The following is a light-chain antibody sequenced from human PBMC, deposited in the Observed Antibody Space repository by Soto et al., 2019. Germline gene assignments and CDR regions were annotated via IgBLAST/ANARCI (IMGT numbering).Light chain of an antibody. CDR3: QQYNNWPLT. J-gene: IGKJ4*01. V-gene: IGKV3-15*01. CDR1: QSVSSN. Sequence: EIVMTQSPATLSVSPGERATLSCRASQSVSSNLAWYQQKPGQAPRLLIYGASTRATAIPARFSGSGSGTEFTLIISSLQSEDFAVYYCQQYNNWPLTFGGGTKLEIK. CDR2: GAS.